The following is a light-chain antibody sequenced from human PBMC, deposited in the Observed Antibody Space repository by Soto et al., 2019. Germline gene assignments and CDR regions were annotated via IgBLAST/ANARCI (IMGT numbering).Light chain of an antibody. V-gene: IGKV3-15*01. CDR1: QPISRD. CDR3: QRYNNWPPEMYT. J-gene: IGKJ2*01. CDR2: GAS. Sequence: EIIMTQSPATLSVSPGERATLSCRASQPISRDLAWYQHKPGQAPRLLIYGASTRATGVPDRFSGSGSGTEFTLAIGGLQSEDLAVYYCQRYNNWPPEMYTFGQGTKLEMK.